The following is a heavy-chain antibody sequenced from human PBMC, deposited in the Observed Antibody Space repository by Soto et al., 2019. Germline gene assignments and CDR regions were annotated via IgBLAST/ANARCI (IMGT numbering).Heavy chain of an antibody. CDR2: ISAYNGNT. CDR1: GYTFTSYG. CDR3: ARELQSTGFFDF. D-gene: IGHD6-19*01. V-gene: IGHV1-18*01. J-gene: IGHJ4*02. Sequence: ASVKVSCKASGYTFTSYGISWVRQAPGQGLEWMGWISAYNGNTNYAQKLQGRVTMTTDTSTSTAYMEVSSLGSDDTAVYYCARELQSTGFFDFWGQGTPVTVSS.